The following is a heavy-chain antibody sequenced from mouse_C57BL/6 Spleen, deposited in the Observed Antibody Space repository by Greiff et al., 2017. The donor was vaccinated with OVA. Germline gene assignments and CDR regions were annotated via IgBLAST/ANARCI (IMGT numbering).Heavy chain of an antibody. CDR2: IDPSDSYT. CDR3: ARSGYYGISYAFAY. Sequence: QVQLQQPGAELVMPGASVKLSCKASGYTFTSYWMHWVKQRPGQGLEWIGEIDPSDSYTNYHQKVKGKSTLTVYKSSSPAYMQLSSLTSEDSAVYYCARSGYYGISYAFAYWGQGTLVTVSA. V-gene: IGHV1-69*01. D-gene: IGHD1-1*01. CDR1: GYTFTSYW. J-gene: IGHJ3*01.